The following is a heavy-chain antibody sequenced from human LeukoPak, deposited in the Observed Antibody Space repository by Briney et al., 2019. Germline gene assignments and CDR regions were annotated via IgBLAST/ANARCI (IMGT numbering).Heavy chain of an antibody. Sequence: PGGSLRLSCAASGFTSSNAWMSWVRQAPGKGLEWVGRIKSKTDGGTTDYAAPVKGRFTISRDDSKNTLYLQMNSLKTEDTAVYYCTTDGVVVVAAFDYWGQGTLVTVSS. CDR2: IKSKTDGGTT. D-gene: IGHD2-15*01. J-gene: IGHJ4*02. V-gene: IGHV3-15*01. CDR1: GFTSSNAW. CDR3: TTDGVVVVAAFDY.